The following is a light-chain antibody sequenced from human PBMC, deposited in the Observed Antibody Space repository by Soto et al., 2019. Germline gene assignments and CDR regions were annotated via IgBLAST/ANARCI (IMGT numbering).Light chain of an antibody. J-gene: IGKJ1*01. CDR1: YSDRIL. V-gene: IGKV3-15*01. CDR2: GAT. CDR3: QQYNNWPRT. Sequence: EIVMTQSPATLTVSPGERATRSCMSSYSDRILLAWYQQKPGQAPRFLIHGATTSATGIPARFSGSGSGTEFTLTISSLQSEDFAVYYCQQYNNWPRTFGQGTKVDI.